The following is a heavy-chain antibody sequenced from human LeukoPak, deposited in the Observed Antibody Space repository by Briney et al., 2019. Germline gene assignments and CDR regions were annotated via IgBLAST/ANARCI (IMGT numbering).Heavy chain of an antibody. CDR3: AKDTSSSWYYFDY. V-gene: IGHV3-23*01. D-gene: IGHD6-13*01. J-gene: IGHJ4*02. CDR1: GFTLISAW. Sequence: GGSLRLSCAASGFTLISAWMAWVRQAPGKGLEWVSAISGSGSSTYYADSVKGRFTISRDNSKNTLYLQMNSLRAEDTAVYYCAKDTSSSWYYFDYWGQGTLVTVSS. CDR2: ISGSGSST.